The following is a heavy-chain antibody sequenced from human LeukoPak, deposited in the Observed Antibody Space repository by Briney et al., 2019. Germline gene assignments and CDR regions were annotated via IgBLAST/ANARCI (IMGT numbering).Heavy chain of an antibody. CDR3: ARLDYSRVYVY. Sequence: GGSLRLSCAASGFTFRSYGMSWVRQAPGKGLELVANIHKDGSETYFVDSVKGRFTMSRDNAENSLSLQMSSLKAEDTAIYYCARLDYSRVYVYWGQGTLVSVSS. J-gene: IGHJ4*02. V-gene: IGHV3-7*01. D-gene: IGHD4-11*01. CDR1: GFTFRSYG. CDR2: IHKDGSET.